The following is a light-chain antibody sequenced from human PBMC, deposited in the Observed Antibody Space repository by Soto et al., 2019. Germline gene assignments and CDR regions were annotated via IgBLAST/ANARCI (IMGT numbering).Light chain of an antibody. V-gene: IGKV3-15*01. J-gene: IGKJ1*01. CDR3: QQYNNWPPWT. CDR1: QSVGSN. CDR2: GAS. Sequence: EIVLTQSPGTLSLSPGERATLSCRASQSVGSNFLAWYQQKPGQAPRLLIYGASTRATGIPARFSGSGSGTDFTLTISSLQSEDFAVYYCQQYNNWPPWTFGQGTKVDI.